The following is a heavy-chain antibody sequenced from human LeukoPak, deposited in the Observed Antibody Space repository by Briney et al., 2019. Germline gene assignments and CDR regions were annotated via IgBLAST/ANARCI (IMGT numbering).Heavy chain of an antibody. V-gene: IGHV5-51*01. J-gene: IGHJ4*02. CDR1: GYSFTIYW. Sequence: GESLKISCKGSGYSFTIYWIGWVRQMPGKGLEWMGIIYPGDSDTRYSPSFQGQVTISADKSISTAYLQWSSLKASDTAMYYCARLGGACSGGRCYLNYWGQGTPVTVSS. CDR2: IYPGDSDT. D-gene: IGHD2-15*01. CDR3: ARLGGACSGGRCYLNY.